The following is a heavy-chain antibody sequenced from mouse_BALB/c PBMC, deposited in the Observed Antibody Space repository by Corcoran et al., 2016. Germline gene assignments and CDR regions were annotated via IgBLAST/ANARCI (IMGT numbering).Heavy chain of an antibody. V-gene: IGHV8-12*01. CDR3: ARMELAYYFDY. D-gene: IGHD4-1*01. CDR1: GFSLSTSGMG. Sequence: QVTLKESGPGILQPSQTLSLTCSFSGFSLSTSGMGVSWIRQPSGKGLEWLAHIYWDDDKRYNPSLKSRLTISKDTSRNQVFLKITSVDTADTATYYCARMELAYYFDYWGQGTTLTVSS. CDR2: IYWDDDK. J-gene: IGHJ2*01.